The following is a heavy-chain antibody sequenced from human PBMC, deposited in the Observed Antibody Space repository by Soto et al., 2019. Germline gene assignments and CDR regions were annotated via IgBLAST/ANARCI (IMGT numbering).Heavy chain of an antibody. CDR3: ARDGYSYGNYYYYGMDV. Sequence: ASVKVSCKASGYTFTSYYMHWVRQAPGQGLEWMGIINPSGGSTSYAQKFQDRVTMTRDTSTSTVYMELSSLRSEDTAVYYCARDGYSYGNYYYYGMDVWGQGTTVTVSS. CDR2: INPSGGST. D-gene: IGHD5-18*01. V-gene: IGHV1-46*01. J-gene: IGHJ6*02. CDR1: GYTFTSYY.